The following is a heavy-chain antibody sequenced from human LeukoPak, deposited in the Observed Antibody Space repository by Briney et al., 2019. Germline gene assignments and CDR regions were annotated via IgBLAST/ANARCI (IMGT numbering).Heavy chain of an antibody. Sequence: SETLSLTCSVSGGSISSGGYYWSWIRQHPGKGLEWIGYIYYSGSTYYNPSLKSRVTISVDTSKNQFSLKLSSVTAADTAVYYCARGRYDSSGYYFDYWGQGTLVTVSS. J-gene: IGHJ4*02. V-gene: IGHV4-31*03. CDR2: IYYSGST. CDR1: GGSISSGGYY. CDR3: ARGRYDSSGYYFDY. D-gene: IGHD3-22*01.